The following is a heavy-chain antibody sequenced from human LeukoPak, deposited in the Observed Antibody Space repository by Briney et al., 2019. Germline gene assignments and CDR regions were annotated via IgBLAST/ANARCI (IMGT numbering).Heavy chain of an antibody. CDR1: GYTFTSYG. D-gene: IGHD3-22*01. J-gene: IGHJ4*02. CDR3: ARSYYYDSSGYHPEY. V-gene: IGHV1-18*01. Sequence: ASVKVSCKASGYTFTSYGISWVRQAPGQGLEWMGWISAYNGNTNYAQKLQGRVTMTTDTSTSTAYMELRSLRSDDTAVYYCARSYYYDSSGYHPEYWGQGTLVTVSS. CDR2: ISAYNGNT.